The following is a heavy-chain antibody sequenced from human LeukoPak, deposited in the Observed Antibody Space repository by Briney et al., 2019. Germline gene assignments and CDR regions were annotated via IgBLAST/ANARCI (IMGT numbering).Heavy chain of an antibody. D-gene: IGHD3-10*01. J-gene: IGHJ6*04. CDR1: GGSISSSSYY. Sequence: SETLSLTCTVSGGSISSSSYYWSWIRQPAGKGLEWIGRIYTSGSTNYNPSLKSRVTISVDTSKNQFSLKLSSVTAADTAVYYCARDRVVRGVISPASFLDVWGKGTTVTISS. CDR2: IYTSGST. V-gene: IGHV4-61*02. CDR3: ARDRVVRGVISPASFLDV.